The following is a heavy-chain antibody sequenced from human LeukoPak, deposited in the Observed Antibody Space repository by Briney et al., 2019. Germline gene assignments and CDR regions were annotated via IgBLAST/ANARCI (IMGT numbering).Heavy chain of an antibody. V-gene: IGHV1-2*02. CDR2: INPSSGGT. CDR3: AAYASAWYVVY. Sequence: VSVKVSCKPSGYTFTGYYMHWVRQAPGQGLEWMGWINPSSGGTNYAQKFRGRVTMTRDTSISTVYMELSSLRSDDTAVYYCAAYASAWYVVYWGQGTLVTVSS. D-gene: IGHD6-19*01. CDR1: GYTFTGYY. J-gene: IGHJ4*02.